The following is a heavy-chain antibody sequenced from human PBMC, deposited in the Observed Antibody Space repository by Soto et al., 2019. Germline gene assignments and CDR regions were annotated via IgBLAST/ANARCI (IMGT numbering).Heavy chain of an antibody. V-gene: IGHV3-74*01. CDR3: ARDLNWEYDF. J-gene: IGHJ4*02. CDR1: GFTFSSYW. Sequence: PGGSLRLFCAVSGFTFSSYWMHWVRQAPGKGLVWVSRVNTDGSSTTYAESVKGRFTISRVNAKNKLYLQMNSLRAEDTAVYYCARDLNWEYDFWGQGTQVTVSS. CDR2: VNTDGSST. D-gene: IGHD1-26*01.